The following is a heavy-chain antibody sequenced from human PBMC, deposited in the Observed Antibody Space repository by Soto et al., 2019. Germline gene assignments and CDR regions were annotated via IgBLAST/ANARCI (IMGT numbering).Heavy chain of an antibody. V-gene: IGHV3-49*04. CDR2: IRSKAYGGTT. J-gene: IGHJ4*02. D-gene: IGHD5-18*01. CDR1: GFAFGDYA. CDR3: TGDADTALARPAAFDY. Sequence: GGSLRLSCTASGFAFGDYAMSWVRQAPGKGLEWVGFIRSKAYGGTTEYAASVKGRFTISRDDSKSIAFLQMNSLKTEDTAVYYCTGDADTALARPAAFDYWGQGTLVTVSS.